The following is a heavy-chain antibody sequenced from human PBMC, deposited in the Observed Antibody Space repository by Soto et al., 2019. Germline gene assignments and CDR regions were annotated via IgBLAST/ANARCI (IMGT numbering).Heavy chain of an antibody. V-gene: IGHV1-2*04. J-gene: IGHJ6*02. D-gene: IGHD2-8*01. CDR1: GYSFTDYH. CDR2: INPKSGGT. CDR3: ARGDSTDCSNGVCSFYYNHDMDV. Sequence: VASVKVSCTASGYSFTDYHIHWVRQTPGQGLEWLGRINPKSGGTSTAQKFQGWVTMTTDTSISTASMELTRLTSDDTAIYYCARGDSTDCSNGVCSFYYNHDMDVWG.